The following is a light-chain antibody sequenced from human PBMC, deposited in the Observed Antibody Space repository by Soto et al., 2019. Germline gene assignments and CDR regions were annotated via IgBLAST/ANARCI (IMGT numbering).Light chain of an antibody. CDR3: SSSEFGSNV. CDR2: EVN. V-gene: IGLV2-8*01. CDR1: SSDVGGYNY. J-gene: IGLJ1*01. Sequence: QSVLTQPPSASGSPGQSVAISCTGTSSDVGGYNYVSWYQQHPGKAPKLMIYEVNKRPSGVPDRFSGSKSGNTASLTVSGLQSEDEADYYCSSSEFGSNVFGTGTKVTVL.